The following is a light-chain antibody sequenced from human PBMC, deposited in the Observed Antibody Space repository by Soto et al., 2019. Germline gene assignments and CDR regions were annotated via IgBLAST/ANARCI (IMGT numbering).Light chain of an antibody. Sequence: QSALTQPPSASGSPGQSVTISCTGTSSDVGGYNYVSWYQQHAGKAPKLMIYEVSKRPSGVPDRFSGSKSGNTASLTVSGLQAEDEADYYCSSYAGSNNFGVVFGGGTKLTVL. CDR1: SSDVGGYNY. CDR2: EVS. V-gene: IGLV2-8*01. CDR3: SSYAGSNNFGVV. J-gene: IGLJ2*01.